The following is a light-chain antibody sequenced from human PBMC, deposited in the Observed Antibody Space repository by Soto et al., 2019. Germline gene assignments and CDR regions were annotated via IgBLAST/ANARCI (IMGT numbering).Light chain of an antibody. J-gene: IGKJ2*01. CDR3: QQYNSYA. V-gene: IGKV1-5*01. CDR2: DAS. Sequence: IQMTQSPSTLSASVGDRVTITCRASQSISSWLAWYQQKPGKAPKLLIYDASSLESGVPSRFSGSGSVTEFTLTISSLQPDDFATYYCQQYNSYAFGQGNKLEIK. CDR1: QSISSW.